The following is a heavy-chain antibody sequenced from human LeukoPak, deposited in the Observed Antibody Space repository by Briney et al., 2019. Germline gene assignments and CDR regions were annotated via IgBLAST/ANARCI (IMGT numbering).Heavy chain of an antibody. J-gene: IGHJ4*02. CDR1: GFTFSSYA. Sequence: GGSLRLSCAASGFTFSSYAMHWVRQAPGEGLEWVAVISYDGSNKYYADSVKGRFTISRDNSKNTLYLQMNSLRAEDTAVYYCATIAAAAPYWGQGTLVTVSS. D-gene: IGHD6-13*01. CDR2: ISYDGSNK. CDR3: ATIAAAAPY. V-gene: IGHV3-30-3*01.